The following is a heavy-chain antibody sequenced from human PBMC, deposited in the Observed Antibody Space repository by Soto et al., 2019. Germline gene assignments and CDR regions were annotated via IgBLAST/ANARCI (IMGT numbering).Heavy chain of an antibody. J-gene: IGHJ4*02. CDR1: GFTFSSYA. CDR2: ISGSGGST. Sequence: PGGSLRLSCAASGFTFSSYAMSWVRQAPGKGLEWVSAISGSGGSTYYADSVKGRFTISRDNSKNTLYLQMNSLRAEDTAVYYCAKDYYLRVRYFDWSKTYFDYWGQGTLVTVSS. D-gene: IGHD3-9*01. V-gene: IGHV3-23*01. CDR3: AKDYYLRVRYFDWSKTYFDY.